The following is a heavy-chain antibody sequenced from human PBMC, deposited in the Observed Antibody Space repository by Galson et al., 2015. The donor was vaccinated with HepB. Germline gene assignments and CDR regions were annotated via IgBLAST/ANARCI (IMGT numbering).Heavy chain of an antibody. CDR2: ISGSGGST. V-gene: IGHV3-23*01. J-gene: IGHJ6*02. CDR1: GFTFRSYA. D-gene: IGHD2-15*01. Sequence: SLRLSCAASGFTFRSYAMSWVRQAPGKGLEWVSAISGSGGSTYYAASMKGRFTISRDNSKNTLYLQMNSLRAEDTAVYYCAKEGRIVVGLYGMDVWGQGTTVTVSS. CDR3: AKEGRIVVGLYGMDV.